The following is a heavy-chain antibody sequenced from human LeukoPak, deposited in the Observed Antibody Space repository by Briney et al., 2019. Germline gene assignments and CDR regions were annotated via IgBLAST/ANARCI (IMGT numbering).Heavy chain of an antibody. CDR1: GYTFTNYG. D-gene: IGHD3-22*01. Sequence: GASVKVSCKASGYTFTNYGISWVRQAPGQGLEWMGWISAYNGDTNYAQKLQGRVTMTTDTSTSTAYMELRSLRSDDTAVYYCARLTYDTSVYYYYYFYMDVWGKGTTVTISS. J-gene: IGHJ6*03. V-gene: IGHV1-18*01. CDR3: ARLTYDTSVYYYYYFYMDV. CDR2: ISAYNGDT.